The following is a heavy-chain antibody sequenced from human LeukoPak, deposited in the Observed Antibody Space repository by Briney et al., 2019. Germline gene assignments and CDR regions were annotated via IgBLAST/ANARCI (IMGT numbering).Heavy chain of an antibody. V-gene: IGHV1-24*01. CDR3: ATDRSLYDSSGYYPLDY. J-gene: IGHJ4*02. D-gene: IGHD3-22*01. CDR1: GYTLTELS. CDR2: FDPEDGET. Sequence: ASVKVSCKVSGYTLTELSMHWVRQAPGKGLEWMGGFDPEDGETIYAQKFQGRVTMTEDTSTDTAYMELSSLRSEDTAVYYCATDRSLYDSSGYYPLDYWGQGTLVTVSS.